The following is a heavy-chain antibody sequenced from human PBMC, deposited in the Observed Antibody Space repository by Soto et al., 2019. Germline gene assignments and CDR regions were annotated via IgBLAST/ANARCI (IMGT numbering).Heavy chain of an antibody. CDR1: GGSVNSGDYY. D-gene: IGHD3-10*01. J-gene: IGHJ5*02. CDR3: ARHVVRGIMRLDP. V-gene: IGHV4-61*08. CDR2: IYYSGST. Sequence: PSETLSLTCTVSGGSVNSGDYYWSWIRQPPGKGLEWIGYIYYSGSTNYSPSLKSRVTISVDTSKNQFSLNLSSVTAADTDVYYCARHVVRGIMRLDPWGQGSLVTVSS.